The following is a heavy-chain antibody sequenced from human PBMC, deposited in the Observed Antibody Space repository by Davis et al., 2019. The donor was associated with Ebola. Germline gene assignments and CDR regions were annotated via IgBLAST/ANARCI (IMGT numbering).Heavy chain of an antibody. CDR1: GFTFSSYA. CDR2: ISGSGGDT. CDR3: ARHRYTFDY. Sequence: PGGSLRLSCAASGFTFSSYAMNWVRQAPGKGLEWVSSISGSGGDTYYADSVKGRFTISRDNAKNTLYLEMNSLRAEDTAVYYCARHRYTFDYWGQGTLVTVSS. J-gene: IGHJ4*02. V-gene: IGHV3-23*01. D-gene: IGHD5-18*01.